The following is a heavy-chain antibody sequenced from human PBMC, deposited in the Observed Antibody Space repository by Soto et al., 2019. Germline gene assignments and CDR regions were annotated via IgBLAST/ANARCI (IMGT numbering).Heavy chain of an antibody. Sequence: GESLKISCAASGFTFSSYAMSWVRQAPGKGLEWVSAISGSGGSTYYADSVKGRFTISRDNSKNTLYLQMNSLRAEDTAVYYCAFNIHDSSSWYMGAVTWFDPWGQGTLVTVSS. CDR2: ISGSGGST. J-gene: IGHJ5*02. CDR1: GFTFSSYA. D-gene: IGHD6-13*01. V-gene: IGHV3-23*01. CDR3: AFNIHDSSSWYMGAVTWFDP.